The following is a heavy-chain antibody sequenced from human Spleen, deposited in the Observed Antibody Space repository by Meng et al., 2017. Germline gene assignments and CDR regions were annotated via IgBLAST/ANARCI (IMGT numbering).Heavy chain of an antibody. J-gene: IGHJ4*02. CDR3: ARDLIAVAGTGDY. CDR1: GFTFSSYA. V-gene: IGHV3-74*01. Sequence: GESLKISCAASGFTFSSYAMSWVRQAPGKGLVWVSRINSDGSSTSYADSVKGRFTISRDNAKNTLYLQMNSLRAEDTAVYYCARDLIAVAGTGDYWGQGTLVTVS. CDR2: INSDGSST. D-gene: IGHD6-19*01.